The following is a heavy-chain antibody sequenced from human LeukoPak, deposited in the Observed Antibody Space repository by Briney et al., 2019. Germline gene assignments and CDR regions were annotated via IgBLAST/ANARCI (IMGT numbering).Heavy chain of an antibody. CDR1: GGSFSNYY. CDR3: ARRWNYGRNYYIDV. D-gene: IGHD1-7*01. CDR2: INDNGRA. V-gene: IGHV4-34*01. J-gene: IGHJ6*03. Sequence: WETLSLTCAVYGGSFSNYYWNWIRQPPGKGLEWLGEINDNGRANYNPSLMSRVTVSVDTSKNQFSLRLTSVTATDTAVYYCARRWNYGRNYYIDVWGKGATVSVFS.